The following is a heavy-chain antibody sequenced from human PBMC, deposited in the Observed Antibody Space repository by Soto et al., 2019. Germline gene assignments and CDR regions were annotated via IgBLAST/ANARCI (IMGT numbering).Heavy chain of an antibody. V-gene: IGHV1-69*06. Sequence: QVQLVQSGAEVKKPGSSVKVSCKASGGTFSSYAISWVRQAPGQGLEWMGGIIPIFGTANYAQKFQGRVTIAADNSTSTANMEVSSLRSEDTAVYYCARVHIRGLGYWSGGRCYAGVWCDPWGQGTLVTVSA. D-gene: IGHD2-15*01. CDR2: IIPIFGTA. CDR3: ARVHIRGLGYWSGGRCYAGVWCDP. CDR1: GGTFSSYA. J-gene: IGHJ5*02.